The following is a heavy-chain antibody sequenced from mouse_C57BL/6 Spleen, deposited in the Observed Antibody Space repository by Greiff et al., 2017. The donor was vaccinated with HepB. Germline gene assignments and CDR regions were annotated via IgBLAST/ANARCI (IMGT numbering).Heavy chain of an antibody. CDR2: FYPGSGSR. D-gene: IGHD1-1*01. V-gene: IGHV1-62-2*01. CDR1: GYTFTEYT. CDR3: ARHERVRSYLYFDV. J-gene: IGHJ1*03. Sequence: VQLQQSGAELVKPGASVKLSCKASGYTFTEYTIHWVKQRSGQGLEWIGWFYPGSGSRKDNDKFKDKGTLNADKSSSTVYMELSRLTYEDSAVYFCARHERVRSYLYFDVWGTGTTVTVSS.